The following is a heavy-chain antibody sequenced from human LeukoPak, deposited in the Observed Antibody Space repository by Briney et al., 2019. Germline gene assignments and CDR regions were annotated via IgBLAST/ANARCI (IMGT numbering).Heavy chain of an antibody. D-gene: IGHD5-18*01. Sequence: SETLSLTCTVSGGSISSGSYYWSWIRQPAGKGLEWIGRIYTSGSTNYNPSLKSRVTISVDTSKNQFSLKLSSVTAADTAVYYCAREGYSYGPDYYYYYMDVWGKGTTVTISS. V-gene: IGHV4-61*02. CDR3: AREGYSYGPDYYYYYMDV. CDR1: GGSISSGSYY. CDR2: IYTSGST. J-gene: IGHJ6*03.